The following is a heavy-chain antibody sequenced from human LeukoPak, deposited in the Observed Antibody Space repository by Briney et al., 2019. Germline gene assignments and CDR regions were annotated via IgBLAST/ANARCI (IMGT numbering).Heavy chain of an antibody. CDR1: GYTFTGYY. Sequence: ASVKVSCKASGYTFTGYYMHWVRQAPGQGLEWLGWINPNSGGTNYAQKFQGRVTMTRDTSISTAYMELSRLRSDDTAVYYCARSRDTAMVYYYYYYMDVWGKGTTVTVSS. J-gene: IGHJ6*03. D-gene: IGHD5-18*01. CDR3: ARSRDTAMVYYYYYYMDV. V-gene: IGHV1-2*02. CDR2: INPNSGGT.